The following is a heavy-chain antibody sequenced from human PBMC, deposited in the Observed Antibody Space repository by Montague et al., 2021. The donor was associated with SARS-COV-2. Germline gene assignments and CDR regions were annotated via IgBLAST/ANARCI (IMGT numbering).Heavy chain of an antibody. D-gene: IGHD3-22*01. CDR1: GGSFSGYY. J-gene: IGHJ4*02. CDR2: INHSGST. Sequence: SETLSLTCAVYGGSFSGYYWSWICQPPGKELEWIGEINHSGSTKYNPSLKSRVTISVDTSKNQFSLKLSSVTAADTAVYYCARGTKRVFTYGCDSSGYASDYWGQGTLVTVSS. CDR3: ARGTKRVFTYGCDSSGYASDY. V-gene: IGHV4-34*01.